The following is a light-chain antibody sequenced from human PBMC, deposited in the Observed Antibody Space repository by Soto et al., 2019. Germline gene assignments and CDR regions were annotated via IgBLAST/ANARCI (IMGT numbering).Light chain of an antibody. CDR1: SSDVGAYNY. J-gene: IGLJ1*01. CDR3: SSYTSSSTLV. V-gene: IGLV2-14*01. CDR2: EVT. Sequence: QSALTQPASVSGSPGQSITISCTGTSSDVGAYNYVSWYQQHPGKAPKLMIYEVTSRPSGVSNRFSGSKSVNTASLTISGLQAEDEANYYCSSYTSSSTLVFGTGTKVTVL.